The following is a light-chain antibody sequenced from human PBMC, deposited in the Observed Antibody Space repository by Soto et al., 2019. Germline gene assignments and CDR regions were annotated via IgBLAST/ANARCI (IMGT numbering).Light chain of an antibody. CDR3: GTWESYLSVGV. CDR2: DND. Sequence: QSVLTQPPSVSAAPGQTVTISCSGRGSNIGSNSVSWYQQVPGTAPKLLLYDNDKRPSGIPHRFFGSKSGTSATLGIAGLQTADEADYYCGTWESYLSVGVFGGGTKLTVL. CDR1: GSNIGSNS. J-gene: IGLJ2*01. V-gene: IGLV1-51*01.